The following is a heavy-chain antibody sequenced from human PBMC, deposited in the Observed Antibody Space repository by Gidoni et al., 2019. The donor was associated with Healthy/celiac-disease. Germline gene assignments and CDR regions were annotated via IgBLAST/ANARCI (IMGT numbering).Heavy chain of an antibody. CDR2: IRSKAYGGTT. Sequence: EVQLVESGGGLVKPGRSLRLSCTASGFTFGDYAMSWFRQAPGKGLEWVGFIRSKAYGGTTEYAASVKGRFTISRDDSKSIAYLQMNSLKTEDTAVYYCTRDRTVKQLVRRYYYYYMDVWGKGTTVTVSS. D-gene: IGHD6-6*01. V-gene: IGHV3-49*05. CDR1: GFTFGDYA. CDR3: TRDRTVKQLVRRYYYYYMDV. J-gene: IGHJ6*03.